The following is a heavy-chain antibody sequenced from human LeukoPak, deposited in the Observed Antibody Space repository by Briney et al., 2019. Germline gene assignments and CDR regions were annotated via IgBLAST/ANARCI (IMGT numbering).Heavy chain of an antibody. CDR2: ISAYNGNT. D-gene: IGHD2-15*01. CDR3: ARDGDCSGGSCYFLAAFDY. Sequence: GASVKVSCKASGYTFTSYGISWVRQSPGQGLEWMGWISAYNGNTNYAQKLQGRVTMTTDTSTSTAYMELRSLRSDDTAVYYCARDGDCSGGSCYFLAAFDYWGQGTLVTVSS. CDR1: GYTFTSYG. J-gene: IGHJ4*02. V-gene: IGHV1-18*01.